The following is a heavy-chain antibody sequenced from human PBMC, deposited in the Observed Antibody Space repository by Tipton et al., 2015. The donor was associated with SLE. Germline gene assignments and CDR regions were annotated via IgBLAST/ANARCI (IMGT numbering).Heavy chain of an antibody. CDR3: ARGVYCGGDCYSYYFDY. CDR2: IYYSGIT. V-gene: IGHV4-59*02. CDR1: GGSVSGHY. Sequence: TLSLTCTVSGGSVSGHYWSWLRQSPGKGLEWIGFIYYSGITNYNPSLKSRLTVLVDTSKNQFSLRLTSVTAADTAVYYCARGVYCGGDCYSYYFDYWGHGMLVTVS. D-gene: IGHD2-21*01. J-gene: IGHJ4*01.